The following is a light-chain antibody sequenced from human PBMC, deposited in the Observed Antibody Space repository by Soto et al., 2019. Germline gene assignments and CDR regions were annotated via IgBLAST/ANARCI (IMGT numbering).Light chain of an antibody. J-gene: IGKJ5*01. Sequence: DIQMTQSPSSLSASVGERVTITCRASQSISSYLSWYHQKPGKDPKLLIYAASSLQSGVPSRFSGSGSGTDFTLTISSLQPEDFAAYYCQQSYSTPVTFGQGTRLEIK. CDR1: QSISSY. CDR3: QQSYSTPVT. CDR2: AAS. V-gene: IGKV1-39*01.